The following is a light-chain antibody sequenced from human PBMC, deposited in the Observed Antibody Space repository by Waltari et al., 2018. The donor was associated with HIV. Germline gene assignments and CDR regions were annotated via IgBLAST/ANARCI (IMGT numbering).Light chain of an antibody. CDR2: END. J-gene: IGLJ1*01. CDR1: TSNIRKNY. Sequence: QSILTRPPSVSAAPGHNVTISCPGTTSNIRKNYVSWYQHLPAKPPKLLIFENDKRPSELPYRLSCVKSGTHATLGIIGLQPGDEADYFCGTWDSSLSAYVFTTGTKVTV. V-gene: IGLV1-51*02. CDR3: GTWDSSLSAYV.